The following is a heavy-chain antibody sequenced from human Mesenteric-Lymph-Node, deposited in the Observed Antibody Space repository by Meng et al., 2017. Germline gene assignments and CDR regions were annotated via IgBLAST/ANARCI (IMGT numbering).Heavy chain of an antibody. CDR3: ARGGVAVTTGLDY. CDR1: VGTFSSYA. J-gene: IGHJ4*02. Sequence: SVKVSCKASVGTFSSYASSWVRQAPGQGLEWMGGTIPIFGTANYAQKFQGRVTITADKSTSTAYMELSSLRSEDTAVYYCARGGVAVTTGLDYWGQGTLVTVSS. CDR2: TIPIFGTA. V-gene: IGHV1-69*06. D-gene: IGHD4-17*01.